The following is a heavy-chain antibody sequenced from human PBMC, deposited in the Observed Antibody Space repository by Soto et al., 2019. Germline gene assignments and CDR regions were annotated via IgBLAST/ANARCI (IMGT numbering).Heavy chain of an antibody. CDR2: IIPIFGTA. D-gene: IGHD6-19*01. CDR1: GGTFSSYA. Sequence: SVKVSCKASGGTFSSYAICWVRQAPGQGLEWMGGIIPIFGTANYAQKFQGRVTITADESTSTAYMELSSLRSEDTAVYYCARDPFPIAHSGWPLKLDYWGQGTLVTSLL. J-gene: IGHJ4*02. V-gene: IGHV1-69*01. CDR3: ARDPFPIAHSGWPLKLDY.